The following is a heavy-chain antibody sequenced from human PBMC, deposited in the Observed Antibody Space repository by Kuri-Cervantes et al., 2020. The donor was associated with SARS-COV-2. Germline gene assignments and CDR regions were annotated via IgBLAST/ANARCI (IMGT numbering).Heavy chain of an antibody. CDR1: GYTFTPFW. Sequence: GESKKISSEASGYTFTPFWIGWVRQTPGKGLEWMGIIYPGDYDTSYSLSFQGQVSISVDKSNTTAYLQWSSLKASDTAVYYCARHRHPYSDYSLDLWGQGTLVTGSS. J-gene: IGHJ5*02. D-gene: IGHD4-11*01. V-gene: IGHV5-51*01. CDR3: ARHRHPYSDYSLDL. CDR2: IYPGDYDT.